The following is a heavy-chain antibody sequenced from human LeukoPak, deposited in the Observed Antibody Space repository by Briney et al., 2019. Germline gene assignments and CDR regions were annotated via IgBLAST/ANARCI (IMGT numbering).Heavy chain of an antibody. J-gene: IGHJ6*03. V-gene: IGHV3-48*04. CDR3: ARVRRDYSNPPYYYYYYMDV. Sequence: GGSLRLSCAASGFNFSSYSMNWVRQAPGKGLEWVSYISISSSGTIYYAESVKGRFAISRDNAKNSLYLQMNSLRAEDTAVYYCARVRRDYSNPPYYYYYYMDVWGKGTTVTVSS. CDR2: ISISSSGTI. CDR1: GFNFSSYS. D-gene: IGHD4-11*01.